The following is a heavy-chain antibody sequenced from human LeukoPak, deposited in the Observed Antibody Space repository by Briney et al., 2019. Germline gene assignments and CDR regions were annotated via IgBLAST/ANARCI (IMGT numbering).Heavy chain of an antibody. V-gene: IGHV3-20*04. D-gene: IGHD6-13*01. Sequence: GGSLRLSCAASGFTFDDYGMSWVRQAPGKGLEWVSGINWNGGSTGYADSVKGRFTISRDNAKNSLYLQMNSLRAEDTAVYYCAKDFQRWPDYWGQGTLVTVSS. J-gene: IGHJ4*02. CDR1: GFTFDDYG. CDR3: AKDFQRWPDY. CDR2: INWNGGST.